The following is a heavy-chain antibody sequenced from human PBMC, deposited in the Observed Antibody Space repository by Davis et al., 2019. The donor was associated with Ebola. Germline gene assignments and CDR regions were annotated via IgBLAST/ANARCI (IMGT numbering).Heavy chain of an antibody. CDR3: AKDISGLARYYFDY. CDR2: ISWDGGST. Sequence: GESLKISCAASGFTFSNAWMSWVRQAPGKGLEWVSLISWDGGSTYYADSVKGRFTISRDNSKNSLYLQMNSLRTEDTALYYCAKDISGLARYYFDYWGQGTLVTVSS. J-gene: IGHJ4*02. CDR1: GFTFSNAW. D-gene: IGHD6-25*01. V-gene: IGHV3-43*01.